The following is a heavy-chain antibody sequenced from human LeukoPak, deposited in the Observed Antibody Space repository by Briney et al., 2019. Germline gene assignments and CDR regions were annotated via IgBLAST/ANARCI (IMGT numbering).Heavy chain of an antibody. CDR2: IYSGGST. V-gene: IGHV3-53*05. D-gene: IGHD6-19*01. CDR1: GFTVSSNY. Sequence: GGSLRLSCAASGFTVSSNYMSWVRQAPGKGLEWVSVIYSGGSTYYADSVKGRFTISRDNSKNTLYLQMNSLRAEDTAVYYCARDLFGIAVAGRGAYFQHWGQGTLVTVSS. J-gene: IGHJ1*01. CDR3: ARDLFGIAVAGRGAYFQH.